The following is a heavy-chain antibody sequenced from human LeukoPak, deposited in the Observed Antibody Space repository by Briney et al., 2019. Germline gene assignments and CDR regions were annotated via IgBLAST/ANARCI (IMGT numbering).Heavy chain of an antibody. V-gene: IGHV4-59*01. CDR1: GGSISSYY. D-gene: IGHD2-2*01. CDR2: IFYSGST. Sequence: SETLSLTCTVSGGSISSYYWSWIRQPPGKGLEWIGYIFYSGSTKYSPSLKSRVTISVDTSKNQFSLKLSSVTAADTAVYYCARGYCSSTSCYLALRHPYYMDVWGKGTTVTVSS. J-gene: IGHJ6*03. CDR3: ARGYCSSTSCYLALRHPYYMDV.